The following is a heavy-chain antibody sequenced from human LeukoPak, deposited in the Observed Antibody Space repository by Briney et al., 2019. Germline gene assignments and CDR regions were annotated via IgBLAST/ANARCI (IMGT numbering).Heavy chain of an antibody. CDR2: IGLASGFT. CDR1: GFTFSDYS. J-gene: IGHJ4*02. D-gene: IGHD1-20*01. Sequence: GGSLRLSCAASGFTFSDYSMNWVRQAPGRGLEWLSYIGLASGFTSYADSVKGRFTISSDTARNSLYLHLNGLRAEDTAVYFCARDHNWAFDSWGQGTLVTVSS. V-gene: IGHV3-21*05. CDR3: ARDHNWAFDS.